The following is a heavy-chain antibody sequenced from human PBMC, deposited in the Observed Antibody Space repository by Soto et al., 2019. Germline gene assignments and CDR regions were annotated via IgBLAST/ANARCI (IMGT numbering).Heavy chain of an antibody. D-gene: IGHD4-17*01. J-gene: IGHJ5*02. CDR3: VTDYGDQPRFDP. Sequence: QVQLVQSGAEVKKPGASVKVSCKASGYSFAAFYMHWVRQAPGQGLEWLGIINPSGSKTSYAPKFKGRVTRTRDTTTRTVYMELSSLTADDTAVYYCVTDYGDQPRFDPWGQGTLVTVSS. V-gene: IGHV1-46*01. CDR2: INPSGSKT. CDR1: GYSFAAFY.